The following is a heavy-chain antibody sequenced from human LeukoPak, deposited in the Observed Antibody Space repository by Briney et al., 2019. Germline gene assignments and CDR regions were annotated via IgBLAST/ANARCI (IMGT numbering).Heavy chain of an antibody. V-gene: IGHV1-2*02. D-gene: IGHD3-9*01. CDR1: GYTFTGYY. CDR3: ASSGDILTGYPYYYYYYMDV. CDR2: INPNSGGT. J-gene: IGHJ6*03. Sequence: ASVKVSCKASGYTFTGYYMHWVRQAPGQGLEWMGWINPNSGGTNYAQKFQGRVTMTRDTSISTAYMGLSRLRSDDTAVYYCASSGDILTGYPYYYYYYMDVWGKGTTVTISS.